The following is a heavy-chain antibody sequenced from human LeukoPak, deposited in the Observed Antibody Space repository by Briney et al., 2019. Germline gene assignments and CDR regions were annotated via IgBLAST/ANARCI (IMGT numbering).Heavy chain of an antibody. V-gene: IGHV4-59*12. Sequence: PSETLSLTCTVSRSSMSGYYWSWIRQPPGKGLEWIGYTFDSETTDYNPSLKSRVIISVDTSKNQVSLNLSSVTAADTAVYYCARVGGAGGRLYYYYGMDLWGQGTTVTVSS. CDR2: TFDSETT. CDR1: RSSMSGYY. CDR3: ARVGGAGGRLYYYYGMDL. D-gene: IGHD1-26*01. J-gene: IGHJ6*02.